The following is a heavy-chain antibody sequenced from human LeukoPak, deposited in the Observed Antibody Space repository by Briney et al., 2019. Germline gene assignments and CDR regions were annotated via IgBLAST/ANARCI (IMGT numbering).Heavy chain of an antibody. CDR1: GGSISSYY. V-gene: IGHV4-59*01. CDR3: ARGVARGYSYGYWGRDLYYYYMDV. Sequence: SETLSLTCTVSGGSISSYYWSWIRQPPGKGLEWIGYIYYSGSTNYNPSLKSRVTISVDTSKSRFSLKLSSVTAADTAVYYCARGVARGYSYGYWGRDLYYYYMDVWGKGTTVTISS. D-gene: IGHD5-18*01. J-gene: IGHJ6*03. CDR2: IYYSGST.